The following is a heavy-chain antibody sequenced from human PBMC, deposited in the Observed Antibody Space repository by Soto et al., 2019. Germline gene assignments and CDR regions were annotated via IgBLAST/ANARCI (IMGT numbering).Heavy chain of an antibody. D-gene: IGHD2-15*01. V-gene: IGHV3-30*18. CDR2: ISYDGSNK. CDR3: AKDSGVVVAATPAVNDWYFDL. J-gene: IGHJ2*01. CDR1: GFTFSSYG. Sequence: QVQLVESGGGVVQPGRSLRLSCAASGFTFSSYGMHWVRQAPGKGLEWVAVISYDGSNKYYADSVKGRFTISRDNSKNTLYLQMNRLRAEDTAVYYCAKDSGVVVAATPAVNDWYFDLWGRGTLVTVSS.